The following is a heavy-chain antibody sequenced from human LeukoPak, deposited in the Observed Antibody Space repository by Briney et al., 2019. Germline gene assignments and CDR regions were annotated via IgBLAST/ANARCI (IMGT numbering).Heavy chain of an antibody. CDR1: GFTFSSYA. CDR2: ISNDGSNK. D-gene: IGHD3-9*01. V-gene: IGHV3-30*01. J-gene: IGHJ4*02. CDR3: AREGVDDILTYYFDY. Sequence: GGSLRLSCAASGFTFSSYAMHWVRQALGKGLEGVEVISNDGSNKYYADSVKGRFTISRDNSKNTLYLQMNSLRAEDTAVYYCAREGVDDILTYYFDYWGQGTLVTVSS.